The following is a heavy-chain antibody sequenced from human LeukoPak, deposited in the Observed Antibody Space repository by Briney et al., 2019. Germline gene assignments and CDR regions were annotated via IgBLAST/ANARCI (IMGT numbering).Heavy chain of an antibody. V-gene: IGHV1-18*01. CDR1: GYTFTSYG. D-gene: IGHD6-13*01. CDR3: VRDVRYSSSWKGLGGY. J-gene: IGHJ4*02. Sequence: WASVKVSCKASGYTFTSYGISWVRQAPGQGLEWMGWISAYNGNTNYAQKLQGRVTMTTDTSTSTAYMELRSLRSDDTAVYYCVRDVRYSSSWKGLGGYWGQGTLVTVSS. CDR2: ISAYNGNT.